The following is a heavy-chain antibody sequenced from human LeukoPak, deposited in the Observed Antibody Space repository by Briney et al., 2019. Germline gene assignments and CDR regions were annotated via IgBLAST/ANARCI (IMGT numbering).Heavy chain of an antibody. D-gene: IGHD3-9*01. Sequence: GGSLRLSCAASGFTFSSYAMSWVRQAPGKGLEWVSGISGSDGSTNYADSVRGRFTISRDNSKNTLYLQMNSLRAEDTAVYYCASSPLRYFDWLLTNDAFDIWGQGTMVTVSS. CDR3: ASSPLRYFDWLLTNDAFDI. V-gene: IGHV3-23*01. J-gene: IGHJ3*02. CDR2: ISGSDGST. CDR1: GFTFSSYA.